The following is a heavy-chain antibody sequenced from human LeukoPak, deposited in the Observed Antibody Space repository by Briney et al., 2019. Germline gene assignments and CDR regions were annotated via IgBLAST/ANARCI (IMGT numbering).Heavy chain of an antibody. J-gene: IGHJ4*02. V-gene: IGHV4-34*01. CDR1: GGSFSGYY. D-gene: IGHD5-24*01. Sequence: SETLSLTCAVYGGSFSGYYWSWIRQPPGKGLEWVGEINHSGSTNYNPSLKSRVTISVEKSKNQFSLKLSSVTAADTAVYYCARGGYNYGGDFDYWGQGTLVTVSS. CDR2: INHSGST. CDR3: ARGGYNYGGDFDY.